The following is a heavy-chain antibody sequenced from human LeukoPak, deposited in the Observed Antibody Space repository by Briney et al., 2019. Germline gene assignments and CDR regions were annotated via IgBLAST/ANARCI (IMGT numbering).Heavy chain of an antibody. CDR2: IYYSGST. D-gene: IGHD3-22*01. Sequence: SETLSLTCTVSGGSISSQYWSWIRQPPGKGLEWIGSIYYSGSTYYNPSLKSRVTISVDTSKNQFSLKLSSVTAADTAVYYCARDPFNYYDSSYWGQGTLVTVSS. V-gene: IGHV4-59*11. CDR1: GGSISSQY. CDR3: ARDPFNYYDSSY. J-gene: IGHJ4*02.